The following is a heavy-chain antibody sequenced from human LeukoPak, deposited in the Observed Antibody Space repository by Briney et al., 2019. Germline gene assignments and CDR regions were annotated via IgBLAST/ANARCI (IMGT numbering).Heavy chain of an antibody. Sequence: SETLSLTCTVSGGSISSYYWSWLRQPAGKGLEWIGRIYTSGSTNYNLSLKSRVTMSVDTSKNQFSLKLSSVTAADTAVYYCARGPSPLRLFDYWGQGTLVTVSS. CDR2: IYTSGST. CDR1: GGSISSYY. V-gene: IGHV4-4*07. CDR3: ARGPSPLRLFDY. D-gene: IGHD5-12*01. J-gene: IGHJ4*02.